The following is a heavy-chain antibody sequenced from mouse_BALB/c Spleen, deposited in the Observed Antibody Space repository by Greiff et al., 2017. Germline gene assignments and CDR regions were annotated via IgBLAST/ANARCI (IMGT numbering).Heavy chain of an antibody. V-gene: IGHV3-2*02. CDR2: ISYSGST. CDR3: AIYYDYLYWYFDV. J-gene: IGHJ1*01. D-gene: IGHD2-4*01. Sequence: EVKLMESGPGLVKPSQSLSLTCTVTGYSITSDYAWNWIRQFPGNKLEWMGYISYSGSTSYNPSLKSRISITRDTSKNQFFLQLNSVTTEDTATYYCAIYYDYLYWYFDVWGAGTTVTVSS. CDR1: GYSITSDYA.